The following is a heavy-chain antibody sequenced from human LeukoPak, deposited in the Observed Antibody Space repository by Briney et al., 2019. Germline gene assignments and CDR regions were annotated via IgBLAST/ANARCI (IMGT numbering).Heavy chain of an antibody. CDR1: GYSISSGYY. D-gene: IGHD3-3*01. CDR2: IYHSGST. Sequence: SETLSLTCTVSGYSISSGYYWGWIRQPPGKGLEWIGSIYHSGSTYYNPSLKSRVTISVDTSKNQFSLKLSSVAAADTAVYYCARDSNFGVVTDYYYYYMDVWGKGTTVTVSS. CDR3: ARDSNFGVVTDYYYYYMDV. J-gene: IGHJ6*03. V-gene: IGHV4-38-2*02.